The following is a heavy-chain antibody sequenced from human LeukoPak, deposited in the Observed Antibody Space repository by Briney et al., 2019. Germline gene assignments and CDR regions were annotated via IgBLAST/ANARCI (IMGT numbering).Heavy chain of an antibody. D-gene: IGHD7-27*01. J-gene: IGHJ4*02. CDR1: GFTFSRYG. CDR2: LPGSGSPT. V-gene: IGHV3-23*01. Sequence: GGSLRLSCVGSGFTFSRYGMAWVRQAPGKGLEWVSSLPGSGSPTYYTDPVKGRFTISRVNSKNTLYLQMNSLRVEDTATYYCAREDPGATYDYWGQGTLVIVSS. CDR3: AREDPGATYDY.